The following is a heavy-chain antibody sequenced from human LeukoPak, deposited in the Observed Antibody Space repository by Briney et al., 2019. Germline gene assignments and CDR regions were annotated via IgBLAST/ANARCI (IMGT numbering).Heavy chain of an antibody. J-gene: IGHJ6*04. D-gene: IGHD6-25*01. CDR2: IVVGSGNT. V-gene: IGHV1-58*01. CDR1: GFTFTSCA. CDR3: AAAAKVSGMDV. Sequence: ASVKVSCKASGFTFTSCAVQWVRQARGQRLEWIGWIVVGSGNTNYAQKFQERVTITRDMSTSTAYMELSSLRSEDTAVYYCAAAAKVSGMDVWAKGTTVTVSS.